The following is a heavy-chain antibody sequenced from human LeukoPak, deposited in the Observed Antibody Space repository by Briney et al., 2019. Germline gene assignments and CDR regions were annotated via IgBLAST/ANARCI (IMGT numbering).Heavy chain of an antibody. J-gene: IGHJ4*02. Sequence: ASVKVSCKTSGYSFTSYNLHWVRQAPGQGLEWMGWISAYNGNTNYAQKLQGRVTMTTDTSTSTAYMELRSLRSDDTAVYYCAREIPFTGYYDSSGYFAPFDYWGQGTLVTVSS. D-gene: IGHD3-22*01. CDR2: ISAYNGNT. V-gene: IGHV1-18*04. CDR3: AREIPFTGYYDSSGYFAPFDY. CDR1: GYSFTSYN.